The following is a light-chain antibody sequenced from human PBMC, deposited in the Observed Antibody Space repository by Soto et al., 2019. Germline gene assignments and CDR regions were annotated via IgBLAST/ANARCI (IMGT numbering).Light chain of an antibody. CDR3: QQYANSPIT. CDR2: DAS. CDR1: QTVRSN. J-gene: IGKJ5*01. Sequence: PGERPTLSCRTSQTVRSNLAWYQQKPGQAPRLLIYDASARATGLPARFSGSGSGTEFTLTISSLQSEDFAVYYCQQYANSPITFGQGTRLEI. V-gene: IGKV3D-15*02.